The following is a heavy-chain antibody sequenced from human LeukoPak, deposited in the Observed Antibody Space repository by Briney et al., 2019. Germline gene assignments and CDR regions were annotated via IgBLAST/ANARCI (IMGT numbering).Heavy chain of an antibody. Sequence: PSETLSLTCAVYGGSFSGYYWSWIRQPPGRGLEWIGEINHSGSTNYNPSLKSRVTISVDTSKNQFSLSLISVTAADTALYYCARLFSRGWPYYYGLGAWGQGTTVTVSS. CDR2: INHSGST. V-gene: IGHV4-34*01. J-gene: IGHJ6*02. D-gene: IGHD6-19*01. CDR3: ARLFSRGWPYYYGLGA. CDR1: GGSFSGYY.